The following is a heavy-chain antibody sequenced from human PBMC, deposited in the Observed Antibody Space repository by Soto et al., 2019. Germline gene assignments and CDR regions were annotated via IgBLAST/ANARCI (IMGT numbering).Heavy chain of an antibody. CDR1: SGSISSSSYY. J-gene: IGHJ4*02. D-gene: IGHD3-22*01. V-gene: IGHV4-39*01. CDR3: ARHRRSTYYYDSSGPDY. CDR2: IYYSGST. Sequence: SETLSLTCTVSSGSISSSSYYWGWIRQPPGKGLEWIGSIYYSGSTYYNPSLKSRVTISVDTSKNQFSLKLSSVTAADTAVYYCARHRRSTYYYDSSGPDYWGQGTLVTVSS.